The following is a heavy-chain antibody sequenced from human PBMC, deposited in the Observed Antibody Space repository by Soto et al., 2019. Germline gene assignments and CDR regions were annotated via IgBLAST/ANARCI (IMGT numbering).Heavy chain of an antibody. CDR1: GGSISSGGYY. D-gene: IGHD7-27*01. CDR2: IYYSGST. CDR3: ARDQLGKDSSSNSGVMDV. J-gene: IGHJ6*02. V-gene: IGHV4-31*03. Sequence: TLSLTCTVSGGSISSGGYYWSWIRQHPGKGLEWIGYIYYSGSTYYNPSLKSRVTISVDTSKNPFSLKLSSVSAADTAVYYCARDQLGKDSSSNSGVMDVWGQGSTVTVSS.